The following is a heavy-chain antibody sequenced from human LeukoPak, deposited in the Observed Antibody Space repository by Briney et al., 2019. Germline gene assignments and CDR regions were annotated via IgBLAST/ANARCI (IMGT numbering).Heavy chain of an antibody. V-gene: IGHV4-59*01. CDR1: GGSISSYY. Sequence: SETLSLTCTVSGGSISSYYWSWIRQPPGKGLEWIGYIYYSGSTNYNPSLKSRVTISVDTSKNQFSLKLSSVTAADTAVYYCARGRSPGTSYEAIDYWGQGTLVTVSS. D-gene: IGHD3-10*01. CDR2: IYYSGST. J-gene: IGHJ4*02. CDR3: ARGRSPGTSYEAIDY.